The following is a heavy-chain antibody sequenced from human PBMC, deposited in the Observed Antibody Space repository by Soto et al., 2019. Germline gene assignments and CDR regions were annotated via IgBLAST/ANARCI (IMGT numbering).Heavy chain of an antibody. J-gene: IGHJ4*02. CDR2: IYWDDSK. CDR1: GFSLSTNGVG. Sequence: QITLKESGPTLVKPTQTLTLTCTFSGFSLSTNGVGVGWIRQPPGKALEWLALIYWDDSKHYSPPLNSKLTXXQXXSIDLVGLTMPAIDPVDTPTDFRGKTGGGEYILRCWAQGALVTVSS. D-gene: IGHD4-17*01. CDR3: GKTGGGEYILRC. V-gene: IGHV2-5*02.